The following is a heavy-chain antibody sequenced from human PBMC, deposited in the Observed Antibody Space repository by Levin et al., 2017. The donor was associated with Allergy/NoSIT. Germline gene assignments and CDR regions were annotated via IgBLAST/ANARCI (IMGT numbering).Heavy chain of an antibody. V-gene: IGHV1-69*01. CDR1: GGTFSSYA. Sequence: KISCKASGGTFSSYAISWVRQAPGQGLEWMGGIIPIFGTANYAQKFQGRVTITADESTSTAYMELSSLRSEDTAVYYCARDGYCGGDCYSLYFQHWGQGTLVTVSS. CDR2: IIPIFGTA. CDR3: ARDGYCGGDCYSLYFQH. J-gene: IGHJ1*01. D-gene: IGHD2-21*02.